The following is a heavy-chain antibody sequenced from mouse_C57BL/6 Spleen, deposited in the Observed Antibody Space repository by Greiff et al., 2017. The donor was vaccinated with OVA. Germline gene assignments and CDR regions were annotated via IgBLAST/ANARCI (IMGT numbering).Heavy chain of an antibody. D-gene: IGHD2-3*01. CDR1: GYTFTSYW. CDR3: ARSENDGYPDY. J-gene: IGHJ2*01. Sequence: QVQLQQPGAELVRPGSSVKLSCKASGYTFTSYWMHWVKQRPIQGLEWIGNIDPSDSETHYNQKFKDKATLTVDKSSSTAYMQLSSLTSEDSAVYYCARSENDGYPDYWGQGTTLTVSS. CDR2: IDPSDSET. V-gene: IGHV1-52*01.